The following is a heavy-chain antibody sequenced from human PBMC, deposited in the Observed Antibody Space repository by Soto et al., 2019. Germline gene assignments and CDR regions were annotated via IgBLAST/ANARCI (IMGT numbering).Heavy chain of an antibody. J-gene: IGHJ4*02. D-gene: IGHD6-13*01. CDR1: GFTFSSYS. CDR2: ISSSTTYI. Sequence: EVQLVESGGGLVKPGGSLRLSCAGSGFTFSSYSMGSVRQAPGKGLEWVSSISSSTTYISYADSLKGRFTISRDNAKNSLFLQMNSLRAEDTAMYYCARGAVAAAGIPTYYFDYWGRGTLVTVSS. CDR3: ARGAVAAAGIPTYYFDY. V-gene: IGHV3-21*01.